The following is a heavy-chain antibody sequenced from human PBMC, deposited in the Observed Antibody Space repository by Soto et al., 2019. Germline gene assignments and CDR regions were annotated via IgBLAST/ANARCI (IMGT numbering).Heavy chain of an antibody. CDR1: GDTFNFYS. J-gene: IGHJ4*02. V-gene: IGHV1-69*02. CDR3: ASSYGSGYRAFDY. D-gene: IGHD3-10*01. CDR2: VNPILSMS. Sequence: QVQLVQSGAEVKRPGSSVKVSCKASGDTFNFYSINWVRQAPGVGLEWVGRVNPILSMSNYAQRFQGRVRMTADKSTSTAYMELRSLRSEATAIYYCASSYGSGYRAFDYWGQGDLVTVSS.